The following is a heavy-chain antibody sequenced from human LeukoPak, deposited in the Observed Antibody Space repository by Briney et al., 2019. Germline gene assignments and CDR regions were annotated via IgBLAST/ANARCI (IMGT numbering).Heavy chain of an antibody. CDR2: ISGSDGST. D-gene: IGHD4-23*01. V-gene: IGHV3-23*01. J-gene: IGHJ4*02. Sequence: GGSLRLSCAASGFTFSSYGMTWVRQAPGKGLEWVSAISGSDGSTYYADSVKGRFTIYRDSAKNKVYLQMNSLRDEDTAVYYCAKDDSYGNSRAWGQGTLVTVSS. CDR1: GFTFSSYG. CDR3: AKDDSYGNSRA.